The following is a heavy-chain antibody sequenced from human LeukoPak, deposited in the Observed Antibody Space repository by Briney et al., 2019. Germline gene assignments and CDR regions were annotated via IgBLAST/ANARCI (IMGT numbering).Heavy chain of an antibody. V-gene: IGHV3-23*01. CDR2: ISGSGGDT. D-gene: IGHD6-25*01. CDR1: GFTFSSSP. CDR3: AKLCSGTWLIDY. Sequence: PGGSLRLSCAASGFTFSSSPMSWARQVPGKGLEWVSGISGSGGDTYYADSVKGRFTISRDNSKNTLYLQMNSLTAEDTALYYCAKLCSGTWLIDYWGQGTLVTVSS. J-gene: IGHJ4*02.